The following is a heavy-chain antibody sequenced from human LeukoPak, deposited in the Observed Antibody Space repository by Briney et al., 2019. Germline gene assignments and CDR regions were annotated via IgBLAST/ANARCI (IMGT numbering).Heavy chain of an antibody. CDR1: GVSISSSNSY. D-gene: IGHD3-10*02. J-gene: IGHJ6*03. CDR2: IYYSGNT. CDR3: ARMFSYYYYMDV. Sequence: SETLSLTCAVSGVSISSSNSYWGWIRQPPGKGLEWIGSIYYSGNTYCNASLKSRVTISVDTSKNQFSLKVTSVTAADTAVYYCARMFSYYYYMDVWGKGTTVTISS. V-gene: IGHV4-39*01.